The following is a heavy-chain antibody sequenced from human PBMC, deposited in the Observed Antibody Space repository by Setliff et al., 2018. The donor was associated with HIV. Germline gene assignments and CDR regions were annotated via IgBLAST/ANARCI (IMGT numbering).Heavy chain of an antibody. D-gene: IGHD2-2*01. CDR2: INGGNGNT. J-gene: IGHJ6*03. CDR1: AYTFTDYA. V-gene: IGHV1-3*01. CDR3: ARASAPATWRGYYYFYMDV. Sequence: GASVKVSCKASAYTFTDYAMHWVRQAPGQRLEWMGWINGGNGNTKYSEKFQGRVTITRDTSASKAYMELSSLRSEDTGVYYCARASAPATWRGYYYFYMDVWGKGTKVTVSS.